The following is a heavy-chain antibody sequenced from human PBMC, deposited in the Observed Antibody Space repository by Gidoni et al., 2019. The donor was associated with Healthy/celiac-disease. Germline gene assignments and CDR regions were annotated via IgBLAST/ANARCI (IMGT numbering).Heavy chain of an antibody. V-gene: IGHV4-34*01. J-gene: IGHJ4*02. CDR3: ARGRGYSSVAYFDY. D-gene: IGHD5-18*01. CDR1: GGSFSGYY. CDR2: INHSGST. Sequence: QVQLQQWGAGLLKPSETLSLTCAVYGGSFSGYYCSWIRQPPGKGLEWVGEINHSGSTNYNPSLKSRVTISVDTSKNQFSLKLSSVTAADTAVYYCARGRGYSSVAYFDYWGQGTLVTVSS.